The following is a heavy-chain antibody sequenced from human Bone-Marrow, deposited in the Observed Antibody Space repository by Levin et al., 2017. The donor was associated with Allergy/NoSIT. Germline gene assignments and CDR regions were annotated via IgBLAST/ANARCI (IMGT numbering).Heavy chain of an antibody. V-gene: IGHV3-30*09. CDR3: ARDYRSGCSNY. J-gene: IGHJ4*02. Sequence: GESLKISCAASGFSLNDYAMHWVRQAPGKGLEWVAIISSDGNTQYYTDSVKGRFVLSRDTSKNTLFLQMNSLRPDDTAIYHCARDYRSGCSNYWGQGTLVTVSS. CDR1: GFSLNDYA. CDR2: ISSDGNTQ. D-gene: IGHD6-19*01.